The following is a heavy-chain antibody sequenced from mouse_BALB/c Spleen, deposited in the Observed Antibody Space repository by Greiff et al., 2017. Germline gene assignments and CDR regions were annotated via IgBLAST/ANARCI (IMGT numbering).Heavy chain of an antibody. CDR2: ISSGSSTI. D-gene: IGHD1-2*01. J-gene: IGHJ3*01. Sequence: EVMLVESGGGLVQPGGSRKLSCAASGFTFSSFGMHWVRQAPEKGLEWVAYISSGSSTIYYADTVKGRFTISRDNPKNTLFLQMTSLRSEDTAMYYCARDYYGPFAYWGQGTLVTVSA. V-gene: IGHV5-17*02. CDR1: GFTFSSFG. CDR3: ARDYYGPFAY.